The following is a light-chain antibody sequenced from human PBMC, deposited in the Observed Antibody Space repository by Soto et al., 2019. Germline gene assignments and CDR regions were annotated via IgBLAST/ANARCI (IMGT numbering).Light chain of an antibody. CDR1: YTDVGGYNR. Sequence: QSALTQPASVSGSPGRSITISCTGTYTDVGGYNRVSWYQHHAGKGPKMLIFEVDNRPSGISDRFSGSKSGDTASLTISDLQAEDEADYYCVSYIESSLTHWVFGGGTKLTVL. CDR3: VSYIESSLTHWV. V-gene: IGLV2-14*01. J-gene: IGLJ3*02. CDR2: EVD.